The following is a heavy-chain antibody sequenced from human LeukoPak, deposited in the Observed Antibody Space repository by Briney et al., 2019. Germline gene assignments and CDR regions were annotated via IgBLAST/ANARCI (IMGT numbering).Heavy chain of an antibody. Sequence: GGSLRLSCAASGFTFSSYWMSWVRQAPGKGLEWVANIKQDGSEKYYVDSVKGRFTISRDNAKNSLYLQMNSLRAEDTAVYYCARGADYGDSSYYYYYMDVWGKGTTVTISS. CDR3: ARGADYGDSSYYYYYMDV. CDR2: IKQDGSEK. CDR1: GFTFSSYW. V-gene: IGHV3-7*01. D-gene: IGHD4-17*01. J-gene: IGHJ6*03.